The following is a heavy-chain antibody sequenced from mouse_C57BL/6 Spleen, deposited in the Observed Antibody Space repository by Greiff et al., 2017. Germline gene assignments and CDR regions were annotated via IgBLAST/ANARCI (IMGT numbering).Heavy chain of an antibody. CDR3: ARDIYFDY. Sequence: EVQRVESEGGLVQPGSSVKLSCTASGFTFSDYYMAWVRQVPEKGLEWVANINYDGSSTYYLDYLKSSFIIPRDNSKNILYLQMSSLKSEDTATYYCARDIYFDYWGQGTTRTVSS. J-gene: IGHJ2*01. V-gene: IGHV5-16*01. CDR1: GFTFSDYY. CDR2: INYDGSST.